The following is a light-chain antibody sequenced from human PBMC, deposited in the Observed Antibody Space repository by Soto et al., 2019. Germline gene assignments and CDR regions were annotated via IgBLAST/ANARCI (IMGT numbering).Light chain of an antibody. V-gene: IGKV3-20*01. J-gene: IGKJ4*01. CDR2: GPT. CDR1: QTVSASY. CDR3: QKYGSSPPT. Sequence: EIVLTHSPFTVSLSPGATATLSCRASQTVSASYLAWYQQKPGQAPRLLIYGPTSRATGVPDRFSGGGSGTAFSLTISGLAPEDFAFYICQKYGSSPPTLGGGKKVELK.